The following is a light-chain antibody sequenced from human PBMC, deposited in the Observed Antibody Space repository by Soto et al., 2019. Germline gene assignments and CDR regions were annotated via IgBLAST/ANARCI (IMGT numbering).Light chain of an antibody. J-gene: IGKJ1*01. CDR1: QSVRSTY. Sequence: EIVVTQSPVTLSVSPGERAPLSCRASQSVRSTYLAWYQQKHGQPPRLIIYGASSRATGIPDRFSGSVSGTDLTITISRLEPEDSELYYCQQYGSSPGTFGQGTKVDI. CDR2: GAS. CDR3: QQYGSSPGT. V-gene: IGKV3-20*01.